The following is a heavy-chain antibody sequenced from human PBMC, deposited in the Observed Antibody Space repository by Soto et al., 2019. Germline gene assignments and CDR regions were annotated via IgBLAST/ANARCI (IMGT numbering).Heavy chain of an antibody. CDR3: AGGRDGDY. Sequence: QVHLVQSGAEVKKPGASVKVSCKGSGYAFTTYGITWVRQAPGQGLEWMGWISANNGNTNYAQKLQGRVTVTRDTSTSTAYMELRSLRSDDTAVYYCAGGRDGDYWGQGALVTVSS. CDR1: GYAFTTYG. J-gene: IGHJ4*02. V-gene: IGHV1-18*01. CDR2: ISANNGNT. D-gene: IGHD6-6*01.